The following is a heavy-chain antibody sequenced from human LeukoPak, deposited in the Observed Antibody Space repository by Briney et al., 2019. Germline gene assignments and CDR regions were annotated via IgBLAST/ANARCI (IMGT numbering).Heavy chain of an antibody. CDR2: ISSSSTSI. Sequence: GGSLRLSCAASGFTFSSYSLSLVRQAPGKGLEWVSSISSSSTSIYYEDSVKGRFTISRDNAKNSLYLQMSSLRAEDTAVYYCARASIEDWGQGTLVTVSS. J-gene: IGHJ4*02. CDR3: ARASIED. V-gene: IGHV3-21*01. CDR1: GFTFSSYS.